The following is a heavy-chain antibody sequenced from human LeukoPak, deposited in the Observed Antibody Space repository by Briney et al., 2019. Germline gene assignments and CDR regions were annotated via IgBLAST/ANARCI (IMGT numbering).Heavy chain of an antibody. D-gene: IGHD2-2*01. CDR2: VYYSGTI. CDR3: ARAEMCSSTSCRGGNWFDP. CDR1: GGAIDNYY. Sequence: PSETLFLTCTVSGGAIDNYYWSWIRQPPGKGLEWIAYVYYSGTINYNPSLESRVTISVDTSKNQFSLRLTSVAAADTAVYYCARAEMCSSTSCRGGNWFDPWGQGTLVTVSS. J-gene: IGHJ5*02. V-gene: IGHV4-59*12.